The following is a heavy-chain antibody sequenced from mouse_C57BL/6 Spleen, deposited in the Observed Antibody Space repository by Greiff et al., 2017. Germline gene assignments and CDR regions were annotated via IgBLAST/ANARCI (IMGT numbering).Heavy chain of an antibody. CDR2: IYPGSGST. V-gene: IGHV1-55*01. Sequence: QVQLQQPGAELVKPGASVKMSCKASGYTFTSYWITWVKQRPGQGLEWIGDIYPGSGSTNYNEKFKSKATLTVDTSSSTAYMQLSSLTSEDSAVYYCARGRIYYYGSSYDDFDYWGQGTTLTVSS. J-gene: IGHJ2*01. D-gene: IGHD1-1*01. CDR1: GYTFTSYW. CDR3: ARGRIYYYGSSYDDFDY.